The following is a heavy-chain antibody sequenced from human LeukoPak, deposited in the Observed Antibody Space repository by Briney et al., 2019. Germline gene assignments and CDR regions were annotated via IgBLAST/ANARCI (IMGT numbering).Heavy chain of an antibody. CDR1: GFAFSNYV. Sequence: PGGSLRLSCTTPGFAFSNYVMNWVRQAPGKGPEWVSGISGFNTYYADSVKGRFTIFRDNSKNVLYLQMDRLRAEDTAVYSCAKDVCTSPRCLLYFDSWGQGTLVTVSS. CDR3: AKDVCTSPRCLLYFDS. CDR2: ISGFNT. D-gene: IGHD2-8*01. J-gene: IGHJ4*02. V-gene: IGHV3-23*01.